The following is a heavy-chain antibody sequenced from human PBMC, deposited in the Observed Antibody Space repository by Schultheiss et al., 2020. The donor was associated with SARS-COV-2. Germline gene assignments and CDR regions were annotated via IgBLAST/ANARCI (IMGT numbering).Heavy chain of an antibody. CDR3: AGREPFYYDFWSGYQAPFDY. J-gene: IGHJ4*02. Sequence: SETLSLTCTVSGGSISTNNWWSWVRQPPGKGLEWIGEIYHSGRTNYNPSLKSRVTISVDKSKNQFSLKLSSVTAADTAVYYCAGREPFYYDFWSGYQAPFDYWGQGTLVTVSS. D-gene: IGHD3-3*01. V-gene: IGHV4-4*02. CDR1: GGSISTNNW. CDR2: IYHSGRT.